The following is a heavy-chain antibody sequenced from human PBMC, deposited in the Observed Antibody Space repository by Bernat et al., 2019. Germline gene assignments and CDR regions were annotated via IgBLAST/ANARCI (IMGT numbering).Heavy chain of an antibody. CDR3: ARGGLLDPFNY. Sequence: EVQLVESGGGLVQPGGSLRLSCAVSGFTVSSNYMSWVRQAPGKGLAWVSVIYSGGDTYYADSVKGRFTLTRVNSKTTLYFQMNSLRAEDTAVYYCARGGLLDPFNYRGQGTMVTVSS. CDR1: GFTVSSNY. CDR2: IYSGGDT. J-gene: IGHJ4*02. V-gene: IGHV3-66*01. D-gene: IGHD1-1*01.